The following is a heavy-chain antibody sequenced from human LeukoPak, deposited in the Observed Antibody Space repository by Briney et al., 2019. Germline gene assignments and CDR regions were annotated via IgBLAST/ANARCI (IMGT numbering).Heavy chain of an antibody. J-gene: IGHJ6*02. CDR3: ARDVPRGSSWNYYGLDV. CDR1: GFTFSSYA. CDR2: ISYDGSNK. D-gene: IGHD6-13*01. Sequence: GGSLRLSCAASGFTFSSYAMQWVRQAPGKGLEWVAVISYDGSNKYYADSVKGRFTISRDNSKNTLYLQMNSLRAEDTAVYYCARDVPRGSSWNYYGLDVWGQGTTVTVSS. V-gene: IGHV3-30-3*01.